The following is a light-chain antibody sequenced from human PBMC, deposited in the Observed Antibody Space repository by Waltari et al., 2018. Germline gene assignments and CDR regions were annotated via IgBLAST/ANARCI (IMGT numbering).Light chain of an antibody. J-gene: IGKJ4*01. CDR1: QGISSF. V-gene: IGKV1-9*01. Sequence: DIQLTQSPSFLSASVGGRVTITCRAGQGISSFLAWYQQKPGKAPKLLIYGASTLQSGVSGRFSGGGSGTEFTLTIISLQPEDFATYYCQQTNSYQLTFGGGTKVEI. CDR3: QQTNSYQLT. CDR2: GAS.